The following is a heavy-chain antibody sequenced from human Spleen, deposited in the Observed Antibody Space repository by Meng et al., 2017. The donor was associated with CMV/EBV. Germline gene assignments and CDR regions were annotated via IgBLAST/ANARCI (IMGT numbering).Heavy chain of an antibody. Sequence: SETLSLTCAVYGGSFSGYYWSWIRQPPGKGLEWIGEINHSGSTNYNPSLKSRVTISVDTSKNQFSLKLSSVTAADTAVYYCARVIVVVPAAIGYYFDYWGQGTLVTVS. CDR1: GGSFSGYY. D-gene: IGHD2-2*02. CDR2: INHSGST. CDR3: ARVIVVVPAAIGYYFDY. J-gene: IGHJ4*02. V-gene: IGHV4-34*01.